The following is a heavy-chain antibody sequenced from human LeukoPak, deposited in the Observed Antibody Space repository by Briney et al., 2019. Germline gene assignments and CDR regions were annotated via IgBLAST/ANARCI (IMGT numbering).Heavy chain of an antibody. CDR1: GFTFIDYW. Sequence: GGSLRLSCAASGFTFIDYWMTWVRQSPGKGLEWVANIKQDGSEKYYVDPVKGRFTISRDNAKNSLYLQMNNLRAEDTAVYYCALEPGNYEGLGFFDYWGQGTLVTVSS. D-gene: IGHD4-11*01. V-gene: IGHV3-7*01. CDR2: IKQDGSEK. CDR3: ALEPGNYEGLGFFDY. J-gene: IGHJ4*02.